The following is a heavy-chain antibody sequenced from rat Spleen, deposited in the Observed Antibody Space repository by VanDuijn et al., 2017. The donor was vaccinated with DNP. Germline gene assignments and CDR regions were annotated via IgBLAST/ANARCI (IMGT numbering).Heavy chain of an antibody. CDR2: ISYDGSRT. V-gene: IGHV5-7*01. D-gene: IGHD5-1*01. CDR1: GFTFSDYA. CDR3: PRQLGDFDY. Sequence: EVQLVESGGGLVQPGGSMKLSCAASGFTFSDYAMAWVRQAPKKGLEWVATISYDGSRTYYRDSVKGRFTISRDNAKSTLYLQMDSLRSEDTATYYCPRQLGDFDYWGQGVMVTVSS. J-gene: IGHJ2*01.